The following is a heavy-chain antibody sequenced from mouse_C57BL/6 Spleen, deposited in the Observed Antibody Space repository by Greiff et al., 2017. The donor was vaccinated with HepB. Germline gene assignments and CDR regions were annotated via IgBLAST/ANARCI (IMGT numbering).Heavy chain of an antibody. CDR3: ARSGTEYFDY. J-gene: IGHJ2*01. V-gene: IGHV1-54*01. CDR2: INPGSGGT. CDR1: GYAFTNYL. Sequence: VKLQESGAELVRPGTSVKVSCKASGYAFTNYLIEWVKQRPGQGLEWIGVINPGSGGTNYNEKFKGKATLTADKSSSTAYMQLSSLTSEDSAVYFCARSGTEYFDYWGQGTTLTVSS. D-gene: IGHD4-1*01.